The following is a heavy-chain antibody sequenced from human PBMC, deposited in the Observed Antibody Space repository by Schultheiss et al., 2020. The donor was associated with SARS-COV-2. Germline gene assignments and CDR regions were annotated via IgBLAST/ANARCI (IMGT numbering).Heavy chain of an antibody. CDR2: ISSSSSYI. D-gene: IGHD2-2*01. V-gene: IGHV3-21*01. CDR1: GFTFSSYS. Sequence: GGSLRLSCAASGFTFSSYSMNWVRQAPGKGLEWVSSISSSSSYIYYADSVKGRFTISRDNAKNSLYLQMNSLRAEDTAVYYCARGYCSSTSCPHHDAFDIWGQGTMVTVSS. CDR3: ARGYCSSTSCPHHDAFDI. J-gene: IGHJ3*02.